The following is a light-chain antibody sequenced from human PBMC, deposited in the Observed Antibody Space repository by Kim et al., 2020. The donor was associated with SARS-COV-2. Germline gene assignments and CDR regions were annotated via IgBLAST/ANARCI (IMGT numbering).Light chain of an antibody. V-gene: IGKV3-20*01. Sequence: SPGERATISCRASQSVSSSNLAWYQQKPGQPPRLLMYDASSRATGIPDRFSGSGSGTDFTLTISRLEPEDFAVYYCQQYGSTPLTFGGGTKVDIK. CDR3: QQYGSTPLT. CDR1: QSVSSSN. CDR2: DAS. J-gene: IGKJ4*01.